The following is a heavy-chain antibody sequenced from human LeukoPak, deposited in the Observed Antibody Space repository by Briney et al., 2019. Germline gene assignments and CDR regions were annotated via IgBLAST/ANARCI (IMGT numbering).Heavy chain of an antibody. CDR3: ARDHVVVVTAIHYYYGMDV. CDR1: GFTFRTYN. Sequence: PGGSLRLSCAASGFTFRTYNMNWVRQAPGKGLEWVSVIYSGGSTYYADSVKGRFTISRDNSKNTLYLQMNSLRAEDTAVYYCARDHVVVVTAIHYYYGMDVWGQGTTVTVSS. J-gene: IGHJ6*02. D-gene: IGHD2-21*02. V-gene: IGHV3-53*01. CDR2: IYSGGST.